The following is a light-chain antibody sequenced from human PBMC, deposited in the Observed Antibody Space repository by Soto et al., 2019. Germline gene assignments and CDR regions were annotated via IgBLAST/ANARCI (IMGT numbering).Light chain of an antibody. Sequence: QSVLTQPASVSWSPGQSITISCTGTSSDVGGCNYVSWYQQHPVKAPKLMIYDVTNRPSGVSDRFSGSKSGNTASLTISGLQAEDEADYYCSSYTSSSTPYVFGTGTKVTVL. V-gene: IGLV2-14*01. CDR1: SSDVGGCNY. CDR2: DVT. CDR3: SSYTSSSTPYV. J-gene: IGLJ1*01.